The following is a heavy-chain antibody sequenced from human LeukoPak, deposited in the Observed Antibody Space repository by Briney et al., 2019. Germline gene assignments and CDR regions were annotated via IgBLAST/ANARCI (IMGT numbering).Heavy chain of an antibody. V-gene: IGHV3-21*01. CDR2: ISSSSSYI. D-gene: IGHD6-6*01. J-gene: IGHJ5*02. Sequence: PGGSLRLSCAASGFTFSSYSMNWVRQAPGKGLEWVSPISSSSSYIYYADSVKGRFTISRDNAKNSLYLQMNSLRAEDTAVYYCARDRYSSSYRWFDPWGQGTLVTVSS. CDR3: ARDRYSSSYRWFDP. CDR1: GFTFSSYS.